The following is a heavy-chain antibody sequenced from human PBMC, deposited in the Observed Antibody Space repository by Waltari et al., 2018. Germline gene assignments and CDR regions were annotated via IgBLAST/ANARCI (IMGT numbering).Heavy chain of an antibody. J-gene: IGHJ5*02. CDR2: IIPIFGTA. CDR1: GGTFSSSA. Sequence: QVQLVQSGAEVKQPGSSVKVSCKASGGTFSSSALSWVRQAPRQGLEWRGGIIPIFGTANYAQKFQGRVTITADESTSTVYMEVSSLRSEDTAMYYCARASIATAVIGWFDPWGQGTLVTVSS. D-gene: IGHD6-13*01. V-gene: IGHV1-69*01. CDR3: ARASIATAVIGWFDP.